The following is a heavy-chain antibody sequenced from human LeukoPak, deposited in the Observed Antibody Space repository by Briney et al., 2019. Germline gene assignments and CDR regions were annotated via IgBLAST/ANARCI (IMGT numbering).Heavy chain of an antibody. Sequence: ASVKVSCKASGGTFISYAISWVRQAPGQGLEWMGGIIPIFGTANYAQKFQGRVTITADESTSTAYMELSSLRSEDTAVYYCARGLDWNYAYFDYWGQGTLVTVSS. CDR3: ARGLDWNYAYFDY. J-gene: IGHJ4*02. D-gene: IGHD1-7*01. CDR2: IIPIFGTA. V-gene: IGHV1-69*13. CDR1: GGTFISYA.